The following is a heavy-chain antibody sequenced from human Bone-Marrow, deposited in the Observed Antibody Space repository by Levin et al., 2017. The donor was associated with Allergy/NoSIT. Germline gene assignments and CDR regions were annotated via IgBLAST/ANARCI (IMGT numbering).Heavy chain of an antibody. V-gene: IGHV3-74*01. J-gene: IGHJ6*03. CDR1: GFTFTNSW. D-gene: IGHD4-11*01. CDR3: ARHDYSNYGLDYMDV. Sequence: LSLTCAASGFTFTNSWMNWVRQAPGKGLVWVSRISSDGSTTSYADSVEGRFTISRDNAKNTLYLQLNSLRAEDTAVYYCARHDYSNYGLDYMDVWGKGTTVTVSS. CDR2: ISSDGSTT.